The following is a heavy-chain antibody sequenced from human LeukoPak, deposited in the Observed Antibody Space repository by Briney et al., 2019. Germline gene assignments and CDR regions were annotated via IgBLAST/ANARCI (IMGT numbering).Heavy chain of an antibody. Sequence: ASVKVSCKASGYTFTGYYMHWVRQAPGQGLEWMGWINPNSGSTNYAQKFQGWVTMTRDTSISTAYVELSRLRSDDTAVYYCAAGYSSGYYPLDYWGQGTLVTVSS. CDR1: GYTFTGYY. D-gene: IGHD3-22*01. CDR2: INPNSGST. V-gene: IGHV1-2*04. J-gene: IGHJ4*02. CDR3: AAGYSSGYYPLDY.